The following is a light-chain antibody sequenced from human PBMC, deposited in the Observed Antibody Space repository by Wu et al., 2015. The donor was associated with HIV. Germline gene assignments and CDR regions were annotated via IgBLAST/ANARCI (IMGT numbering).Light chain of an antibody. Sequence: EIVLTQSPATLSLSPGERATLSCRASQSVGSYLAWYQQKPGQAPRLLIYDAFNRAAGIPARFSGRGSGTDFTLTISNLEPEDFAVYYCHQRTTWPRTFGQGTKVE. V-gene: IGKV3-11*01. J-gene: IGKJ1*01. CDR3: HQRTTWPRT. CDR1: QSVGSY. CDR2: DAF.